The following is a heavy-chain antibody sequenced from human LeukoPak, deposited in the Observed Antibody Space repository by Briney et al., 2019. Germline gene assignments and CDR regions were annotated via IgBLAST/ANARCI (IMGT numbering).Heavy chain of an antibody. CDR3: ARGRLRGPDAFDI. Sequence: GASVKASCKASGYTFTGYYMHWVRQAPGQGLEWMGWINPNSGGTNYAQKFQGRVTMARDTSISTAYMELSRLRSDDTAVYYCARGRLRGPDAFDIWGQGTMVTVSS. D-gene: IGHD3-10*01. V-gene: IGHV1-2*02. CDR1: GYTFTGYY. J-gene: IGHJ3*02. CDR2: INPNSGGT.